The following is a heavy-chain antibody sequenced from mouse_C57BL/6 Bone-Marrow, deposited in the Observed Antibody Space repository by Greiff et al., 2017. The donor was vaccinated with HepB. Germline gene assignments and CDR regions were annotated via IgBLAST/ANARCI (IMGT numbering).Heavy chain of an antibody. Sequence: LVESGAELVRPGASVKLSCKASGYTFTDYYINWVKQRPGQGLEWIARIYPGSGNTYYNEKFKGKATLTAEKSSSTAYMQLSSLTSEDSAVYFCAIYPWFAYWGQGTLVTVSA. J-gene: IGHJ3*01. CDR3: AIYPWFAY. CDR1: GYTFTDYY. D-gene: IGHD2-3*01. V-gene: IGHV1-76*01. CDR2: IYPGSGNT.